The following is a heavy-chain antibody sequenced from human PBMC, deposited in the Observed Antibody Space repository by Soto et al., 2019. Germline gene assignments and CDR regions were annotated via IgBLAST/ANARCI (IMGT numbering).Heavy chain of an antibody. CDR1: GGSISSSSYY. CDR2: IYYSGST. V-gene: IGHV4-39*01. D-gene: IGHD6-19*01. CDR3: ARQVVDGTVAGTGSFDY. J-gene: IGHJ4*02. Sequence: SETLSLTCTVSGGSISSSSYYWGWTRQPPGKGLEWIGSIYYSGSTYYNPSLKSRVTISVDTSENQFSLKLSSVTAADTAVYYCARQVVDGTVAGTGSFDYWGQGTLVTVSS.